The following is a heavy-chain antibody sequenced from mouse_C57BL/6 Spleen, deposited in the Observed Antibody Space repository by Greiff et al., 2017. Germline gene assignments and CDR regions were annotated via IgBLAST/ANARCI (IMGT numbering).Heavy chain of an antibody. D-gene: IGHD2-2*01. CDR1: GYTFTDYY. CDR2: INPNNGGT. CDR3: ARLVTTGGGYFDY. J-gene: IGHJ2*01. V-gene: IGHV1-26*01. Sequence: EVQLQQSGPELVKPGASVKISCKASGYTFTDYYMNWVKQSHGKSLEWIGDINPNNGGTSYNQQFKGKATLTVDKSSSTAYMELRSLTSEDSAVYYCARLVTTGGGYFDYWGQGTTLTVSS.